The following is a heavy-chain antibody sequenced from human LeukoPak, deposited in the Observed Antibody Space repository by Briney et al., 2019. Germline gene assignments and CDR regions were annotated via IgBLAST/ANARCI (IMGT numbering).Heavy chain of an antibody. CDR3: TTGRIYCSTTSCSDDY. J-gene: IGHJ4*02. CDR1: GDTLTALS. CDR2: FHPEVGET. V-gene: IGHV1-24*01. D-gene: IGHD2-2*01. Sequence: GASVKVSCMVSGDTLTALSMRWVRQAPGKGLEWMGGFHPEVGETNYAQKFQGRVTMTADTSTNTAYMELSSLRSDDTAVYYCTTGRIYCSTTSCSDDYWGQGTLVTVSS.